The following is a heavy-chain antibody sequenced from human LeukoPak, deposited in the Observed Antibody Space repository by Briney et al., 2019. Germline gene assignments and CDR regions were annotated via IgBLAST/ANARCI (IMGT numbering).Heavy chain of an antibody. V-gene: IGHV3-7*01. CDR2: INPDGTKT. J-gene: IGHJ3*02. CDR3: ARSPYGDYFGVFDI. Sequence: GGSLRLSCAASGFTFSGFGMHWVRQAPGKGLEWVANINPDGTKTSYADFVEGRFTISRDNAKNSLYLQMHSLRAEDTAVYYCARSPYGDYFGVFDIWGQGTMVTVSS. CDR1: GFTFSGFG. D-gene: IGHD4-17*01.